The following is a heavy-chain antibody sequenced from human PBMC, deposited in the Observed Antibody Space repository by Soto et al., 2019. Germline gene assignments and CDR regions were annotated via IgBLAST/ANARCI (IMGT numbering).Heavy chain of an antibody. CDR1: GLTVSTNY. V-gene: IGHV3-66*01. Sequence: GGSLRLSCAAPGLTVSTNYMSWVRQAPGKGLEWVSIMYSDGRTYHADSVKGRFTISRDNSKNMLYLQMNSLRAEGTAVYYCARVTTLAFDYWGQGTLVTVS. CDR2: MYSDGRT. D-gene: IGHD3-22*01. J-gene: IGHJ4*02. CDR3: ARVTTLAFDY.